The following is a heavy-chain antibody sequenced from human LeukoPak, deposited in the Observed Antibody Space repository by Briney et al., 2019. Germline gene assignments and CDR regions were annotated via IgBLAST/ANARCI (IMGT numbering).Heavy chain of an antibody. V-gene: IGHV3-30-3*01. D-gene: IGHD6-13*01. J-gene: IGHJ5*02. Sequence: GRSLRLSCAASGFTFSSYAMHWVRQAPGKGLEWVAVISYDGSSKYYADSVKGRFTISRDNSKNTLYLQMNSLRAEDTAVYYCARDTYSSSWYGWFDPWGQGTLVTVSS. CDR2: ISYDGSSK. CDR3: ARDTYSSSWYGWFDP. CDR1: GFTFSSYA.